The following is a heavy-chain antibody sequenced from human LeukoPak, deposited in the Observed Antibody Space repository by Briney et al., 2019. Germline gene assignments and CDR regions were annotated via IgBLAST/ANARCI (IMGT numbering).Heavy chain of an antibody. CDR1: GHTFTSYG. CDR2: ISAYNGNT. J-gene: IGHJ4*02. CDR3: ARDRGRFLEWFLDY. D-gene: IGHD3-3*01. V-gene: IGHV1-18*01. Sequence: ASVKVSCKASGHTFTSYGISWVRQAPGQGLEWMGWISAYNGNTNYAQKLQGRVTMTTDTSTSTAYMELRSLRSDDTAVYYCARDRGRFLEWFLDYWGQGTLVTVSS.